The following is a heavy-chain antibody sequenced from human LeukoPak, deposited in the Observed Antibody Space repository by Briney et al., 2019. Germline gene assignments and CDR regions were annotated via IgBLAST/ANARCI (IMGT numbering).Heavy chain of an antibody. CDR1: GFTFSSYW. J-gene: IGHJ4*02. Sequence: PGGSLRLSCAASGFTFSSYWMSWVRQAPGKGLEWVANIKQDGSGKYYVDSVKGRFTISRDNAKNSLYLQMNSLRAEDTAVYYCARVDSGWYGLFDYWGQGTLVTVSS. D-gene: IGHD6-19*01. CDR3: ARVDSGWYGLFDY. V-gene: IGHV3-7*01. CDR2: IKQDGSGK.